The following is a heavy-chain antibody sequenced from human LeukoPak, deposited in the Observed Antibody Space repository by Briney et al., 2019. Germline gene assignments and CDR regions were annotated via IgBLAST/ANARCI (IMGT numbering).Heavy chain of an antibody. V-gene: IGHV4-30-4*01. J-gene: IGHJ6*02. D-gene: IGHD4-17*01. CDR2: IYYSGST. Sequence: SETLSLTCTVSGGXISSGDYYWSWIRQPPGKGLEWIGYIYYSGSTYYNPSLKSRVTISVDTSKNQFSLKLSSVTAPDTAVYYCARQFDYVYYYGMDVWGQGTTVTVSS. CDR1: GGXISSGDYY. CDR3: ARQFDYVYYYGMDV.